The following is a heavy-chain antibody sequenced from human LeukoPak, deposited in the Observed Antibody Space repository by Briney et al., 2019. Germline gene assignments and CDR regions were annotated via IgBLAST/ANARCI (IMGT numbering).Heavy chain of an antibody. D-gene: IGHD6-6*01. Sequence: ASVKVSCKASGYTFTGYYMHWVRQAPGQGLEWMGWINPNSGGTNYAQKFQGRVTMTRDTSISTAYMERSRLRSEDTAVYYCARRVLIAARPGGSFDSWGQGTLVTVSS. V-gene: IGHV1-2*02. CDR3: ARRVLIAARPGGSFDS. J-gene: IGHJ4*02. CDR2: INPNSGGT. CDR1: GYTFTGYY.